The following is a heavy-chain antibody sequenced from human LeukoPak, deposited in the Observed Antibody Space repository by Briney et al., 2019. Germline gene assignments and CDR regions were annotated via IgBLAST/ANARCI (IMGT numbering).Heavy chain of an antibody. V-gene: IGHV1-18*01. CDR3: ARDLLLPGAVAGY. Sequence: GASVKVSCKASGYTFTSYGINWVRQAPGQGLEWMGWISAYNGDTNYAQKLQGRVTMTRDTSTSTAYMELRSLRSDDTAVYYCARDLLLPGAVAGYWGQGTLVTVSS. J-gene: IGHJ4*02. CDR2: ISAYNGDT. CDR1: GYTFTSYG. D-gene: IGHD6-19*01.